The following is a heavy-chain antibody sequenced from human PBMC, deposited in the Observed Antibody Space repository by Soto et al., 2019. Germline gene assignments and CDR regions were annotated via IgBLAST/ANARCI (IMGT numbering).Heavy chain of an antibody. CDR2: INHSGST. V-gene: IGHV4-34*01. D-gene: IGHD3-10*01. J-gene: IGHJ4*02. CDR3: ASTAGILRWFGELRYYFDY. CDR1: GGTFSGYY. Sequence: QVHLQQWGAGLLKPSETLSLTCAVYGGTFSGYYWSWIRQPPGKGLEWIGEINHSGSTNYNPSLKSRVTISMDTSKNQFSLKLSSVTAADTAVYYCASTAGILRWFGELRYYFDYWGQVTPVTV.